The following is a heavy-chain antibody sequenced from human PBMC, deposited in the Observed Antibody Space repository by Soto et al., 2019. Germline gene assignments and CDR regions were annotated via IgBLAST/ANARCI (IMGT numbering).Heavy chain of an antibody. CDR2: INAGNGNT. D-gene: IGHD6-19*01. V-gene: IGHV1-3*01. CDR1: GYTFTTYA. CDR3: ARDSAQWGGCWFDP. J-gene: IGHJ5*02. Sequence: QVRLVQSGAEVKKPGASVKLSCKASGYTFTTYAVHWVRQAPGQSLEWMGWINAGNGNTKYSQKFQDRVTLSIDTSASTADMDLNSLTLEDTAIYYCARDSAQWGGCWFDPWGQGALVTSPQ.